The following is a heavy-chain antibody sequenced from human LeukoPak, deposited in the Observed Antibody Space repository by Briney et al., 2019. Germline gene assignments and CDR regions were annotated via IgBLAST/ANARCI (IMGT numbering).Heavy chain of an antibody. Sequence: GGSLILSCAASGFTFSSYAMHWVRQAPGKGLEWVAVISYDGSNKYYADSVKGRFTISRDNSKNTLYLQMNSLRAEDTAVYYCARVPIQLWLQGGYYFDYWGQGTLVTVSS. CDR1: GFTFSSYA. D-gene: IGHD5-18*01. V-gene: IGHV3-30-3*01. CDR3: ARVPIQLWLQGGYYFDY. CDR2: ISYDGSNK. J-gene: IGHJ4*02.